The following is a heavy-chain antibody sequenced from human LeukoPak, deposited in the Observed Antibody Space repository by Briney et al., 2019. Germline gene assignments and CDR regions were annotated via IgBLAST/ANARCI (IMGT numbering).Heavy chain of an antibody. V-gene: IGHV3-23*01. CDR3: AKDPYGSGTFDY. CDR2: ISGSGGST. Sequence: GGSLRLSCAASGFTFSSYAMSWVRQAPGEGLEWVSAISGSGGSTYYADSVKGRFTISRDNSKNTLYLQMNSLRAEDTAVYYCAKDPYGSGTFDYWGQGTLVTVSS. J-gene: IGHJ4*02. CDR1: GFTFSSYA. D-gene: IGHD3-10*01.